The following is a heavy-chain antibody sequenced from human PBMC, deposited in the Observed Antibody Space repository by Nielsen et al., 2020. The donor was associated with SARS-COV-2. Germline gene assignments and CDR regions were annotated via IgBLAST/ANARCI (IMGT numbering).Heavy chain of an antibody. CDR2: IWYDGSNK. D-gene: IGHD3-10*01. CDR3: ARPLAGGVRGVILGY. Sequence: GESLKISCAASGFTFSSYAMSWVRQAPGKGLEWVAVIWYDGSNKYYADSVKGRFTISRDNSKNTLYLQMNSLRAEDTAVYYCARPLAGGVRGVILGYWGQGTLVTVSS. CDR1: GFTFSSYA. J-gene: IGHJ4*02. V-gene: IGHV3-33*01.